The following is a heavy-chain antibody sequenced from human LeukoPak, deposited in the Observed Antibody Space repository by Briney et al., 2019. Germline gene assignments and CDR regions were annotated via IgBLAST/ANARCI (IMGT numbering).Heavy chain of an antibody. Sequence: GGSLRLSCAASGFTFSSYEMNWVRQAPGKGLEWVSYISSSGSTIYYADSVKGRFTISRDNAKNSLYLQMNSLRVEDTAVYHCARSPGSYGVRWGQGTLVTVSS. D-gene: IGHD4-17*01. V-gene: IGHV3-48*03. CDR3: ARSPGSYGVR. CDR1: GFTFSSYE. J-gene: IGHJ4*02. CDR2: ISSSGSTI.